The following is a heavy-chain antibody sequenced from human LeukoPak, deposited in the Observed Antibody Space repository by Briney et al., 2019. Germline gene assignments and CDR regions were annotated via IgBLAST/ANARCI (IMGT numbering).Heavy chain of an antibody. V-gene: IGHV1-8*01. J-gene: IGHJ4*02. CDR1: GYTFTSYD. D-gene: IGHD6-13*01. Sequence: ASVKVSCKASGYTFTSYDIDWVRRATGQGLEWMGWMNPNSGNTGYAQKFQGRVTMTRNTSISTAYMELSSLRSEDTAVYYCASLQYSSSWPFDYWGQGTLVTVSS. CDR3: ASLQYSSSWPFDY. CDR2: MNPNSGNT.